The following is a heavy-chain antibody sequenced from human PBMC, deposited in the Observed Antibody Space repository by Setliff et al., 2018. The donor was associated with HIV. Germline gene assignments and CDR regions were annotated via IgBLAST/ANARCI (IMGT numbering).Heavy chain of an antibody. CDR2: FFHSGNT. CDR1: GYSITSGYY. CDR3: ARLRQLVLLRVDY. Sequence: PSETLSLTCAVSGYSITSGYYWGWIRQPPGKGLEWIGSFFHSGNTYYNPSLKTRVTISVDTSKNQFSLKLSSVTAADTAVYYCARLRQLVLLRVDYWGQGTLVTVSS. D-gene: IGHD6-6*01. J-gene: IGHJ4*02. V-gene: IGHV4-38-2*01.